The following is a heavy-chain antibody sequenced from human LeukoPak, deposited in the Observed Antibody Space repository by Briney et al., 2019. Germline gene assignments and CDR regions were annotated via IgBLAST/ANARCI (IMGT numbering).Heavy chain of an antibody. V-gene: IGHV3-30*18. J-gene: IGHJ4*02. CDR1: GFTFSNYA. CDR3: AKYQRQWLPKGGFDY. D-gene: IGHD6-19*01. Sequence: GGSLRLSCAASGFTFSNYAMHWARQAPGKGLEWVAVISYDGNNKYYADSVKGRFTISRDNSKNTLYLQMDNLRAKDTAVYYCAKYQRQWLPKGGFDYWGQGTLVTVSS. CDR2: ISYDGNNK.